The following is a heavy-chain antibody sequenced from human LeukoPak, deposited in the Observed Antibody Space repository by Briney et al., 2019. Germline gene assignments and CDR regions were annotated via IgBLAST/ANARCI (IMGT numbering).Heavy chain of an antibody. CDR2: ISYDGSNK. Sequence: GRSLRLSCEASGFTFSSYGIHRVRQAPGKGLEWVAVISYDGSNKYYADSVKGRSTISRDNSKNTLYLQMNSLRAEDTAVYYCAKEPHYYYDSSGYYDYWGQGTLVTVSS. CDR1: GFTFSSYG. CDR3: AKEPHYYYDSSGYYDY. J-gene: IGHJ4*02. D-gene: IGHD3-22*01. V-gene: IGHV3-30*18.